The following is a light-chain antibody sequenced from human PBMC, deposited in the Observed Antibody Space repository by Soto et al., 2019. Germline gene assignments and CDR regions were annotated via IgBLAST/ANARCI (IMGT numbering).Light chain of an antibody. V-gene: IGKV3-15*01. J-gene: IGKJ4*01. Sequence: EVVMTQSPATLSVSPGERATHSCRASQSVSSSLAWYQQKPGQAPRXLIYHASTGATGIPARFSGSGSGTDFTITITSLQSEDCEVFDCLQYHHWPLTFGGGTKVDIK. CDR1: QSVSSS. CDR2: HAS. CDR3: LQYHHWPLT.